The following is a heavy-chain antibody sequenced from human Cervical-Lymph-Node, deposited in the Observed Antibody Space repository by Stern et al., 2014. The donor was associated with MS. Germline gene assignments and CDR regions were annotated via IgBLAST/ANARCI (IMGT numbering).Heavy chain of an antibody. V-gene: IGHV3-30*18. D-gene: IGHD4-23*01. CDR1: GFTFSSYG. Sequence: VQLLESGGGVVQPGRSLRLSCAASGFTFSSYGMHWVRQAPGKGLEWVAVISYDGSNKYYADSVKGRFTISRDNSKNTLYLQMNSLRAEDTAVYYCAKSDHYGGNDAFDIWGQGTMVTVSS. J-gene: IGHJ3*02. CDR3: AKSDHYGGNDAFDI. CDR2: ISYDGSNK.